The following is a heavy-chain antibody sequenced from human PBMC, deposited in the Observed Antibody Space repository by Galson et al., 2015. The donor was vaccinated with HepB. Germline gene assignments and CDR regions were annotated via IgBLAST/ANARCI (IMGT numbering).Heavy chain of an antibody. V-gene: IGHV3-23*01. CDR3: AKEGAEVGHPKFDS. D-gene: IGHD3/OR15-3a*01. J-gene: IGHJ5*01. CDR1: GFTFKNYG. CDR2: IHGNGDYT. Sequence: SLRLSCAASGFTFKNYGMSWVRQAPGKGLEWVSGIHGNGDYTYYVESVKGRFTISRDNSKNTLFLQMNSLRVDDTAIYYCAKEGAEVGHPKFDSWGQGIQVTV.